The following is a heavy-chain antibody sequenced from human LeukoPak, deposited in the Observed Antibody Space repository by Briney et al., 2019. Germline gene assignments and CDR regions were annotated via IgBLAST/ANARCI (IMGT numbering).Heavy chain of an antibody. CDR1: GGSINSGGYY. D-gene: IGHD6-13*01. CDR3: ARWSSLAAAKAFDY. J-gene: IGHJ4*02. V-gene: IGHV4-31*03. CDR2: IYYSGST. Sequence: PSETLSLTCTVSGGSINSGGYYWSWIRQHPGKGLEWTGYIYYSGSTYYNPSLKSRVTISVDTSKRQFSLKLNSVAAADTAVYYCARWSSLAAAKAFDYWGQGTLVTVSS.